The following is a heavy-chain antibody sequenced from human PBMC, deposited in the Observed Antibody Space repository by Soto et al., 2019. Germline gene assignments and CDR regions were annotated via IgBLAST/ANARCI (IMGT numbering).Heavy chain of an antibody. D-gene: IGHD5-12*01. CDR2: LYSGGST. CDR1: GFTVSSNY. J-gene: IGHJ4*02. CDR3: ARVISYSGYDC. Sequence: EVQLVETGGGLVQPGGSLRLSCAASGFTVSSNYMSWVRQAPGKGLEWVSILYSGGSTYYADSVKGRFTISRDNSKNTLYLQMNSLRAEDTAVCYCARVISYSGYDCWGQGTLVTVSS. V-gene: IGHV3-53*02.